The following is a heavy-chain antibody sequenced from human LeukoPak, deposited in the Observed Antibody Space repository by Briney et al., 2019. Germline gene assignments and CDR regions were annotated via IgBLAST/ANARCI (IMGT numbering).Heavy chain of an antibody. D-gene: IGHD3-10*01. Sequence: GRSLRLSCATSGFTFSNYGMHWVRQAPGKGLEWVAVISYDGSNKYYADSVKGRFTISRDNSKNTLYLQMNSLRPEDTALYYCARDPITLIRGVITPAGGWFDPWGQGTLVTVSS. CDR2: ISYDGSNK. CDR1: GFTFSNYG. V-gene: IGHV3-30*03. J-gene: IGHJ5*02. CDR3: ARDPITLIRGVITPAGGWFDP.